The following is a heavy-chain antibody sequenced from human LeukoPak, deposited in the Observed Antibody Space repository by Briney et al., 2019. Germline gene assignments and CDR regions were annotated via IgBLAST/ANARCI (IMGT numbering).Heavy chain of an antibody. CDR1: GGSVSSGGYY. CDR3: ARNLGAVVTPGWAYDI. J-gene: IGHJ3*02. V-gene: IGHV4-61*08. Sequence: SETLSLTCTVSGGSVSSGGYYWSWIRQPPGKGLDWIGYVYDSGSGKYKPSLNSRVTISIDTSRNQFSLKVYSVTAADTAVYYCARNLGAVVTPGWAYDIWGQGTMVTVSS. CDR2: VYDSGSG. D-gene: IGHD4-23*01.